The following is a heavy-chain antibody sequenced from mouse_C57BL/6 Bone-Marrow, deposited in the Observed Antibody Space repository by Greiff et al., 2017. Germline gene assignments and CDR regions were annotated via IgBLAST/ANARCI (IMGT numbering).Heavy chain of an antibody. CDR2: IWTGGGT. V-gene: IGHV2-9-1*01. J-gene: IGHJ3*01. CDR3: ARIGIYYDYGAWFAY. D-gene: IGHD2-4*01. CDR1: GFSLTSYA. Sequence: VKLVESGPGLVAPSQSLSITCTVSGFSLTSYAISWVRQPPGKGLEWLGVIWTGGGTNYNSALKSRLSISKDNSKSQVFLKMNSLQTDDTARYYCARIGIYYDYGAWFAYWGQGTLVTVSA.